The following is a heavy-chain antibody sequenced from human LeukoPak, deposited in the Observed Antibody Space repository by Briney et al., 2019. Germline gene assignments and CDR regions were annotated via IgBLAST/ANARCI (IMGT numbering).Heavy chain of an antibody. J-gene: IGHJ4*02. V-gene: IGHV3-30*18. CDR1: GFTFSSYG. CDR2: ISYDGSNK. CDR3: AKGSAGTVDY. D-gene: IGHD6-13*01. Sequence: GRSLRLSCAASGFTFSSYGMHWVRQAPGKGLEWVAVISYDGSNKYYADSVKGRFTISRDNSKNTLYLQMNSLRAEDTAVYYCAKGSAGTVDYWGQGTLVTVSS.